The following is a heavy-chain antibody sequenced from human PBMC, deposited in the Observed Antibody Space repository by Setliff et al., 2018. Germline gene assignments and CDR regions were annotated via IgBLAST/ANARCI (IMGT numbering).Heavy chain of an antibody. D-gene: IGHD3-10*01. Sequence: PSETLSLTCNVSGGSISSYYWTWIRQPPGKGLEWIGYFYHSGSTNYNPSLKGRVTMTSGTSRNQLSLKLTSVSAADTAIYYCARSSYYASGNSHNYYMDVWGKGTAVTVSS. CDR3: ARSSYYASGNSHNYYMDV. V-gene: IGHV4-59*08. CDR1: GGSISSYY. CDR2: FYHSGST. J-gene: IGHJ6*03.